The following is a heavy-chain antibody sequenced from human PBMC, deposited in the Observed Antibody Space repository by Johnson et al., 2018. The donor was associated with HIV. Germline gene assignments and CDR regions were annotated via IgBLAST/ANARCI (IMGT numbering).Heavy chain of an antibody. CDR1: GFTFSYYG. J-gene: IGHJ3*02. CDR3: ARDRDRLNWNYGALDI. Sequence: VQLVESGGGVVQPGRSLRLSCAASGFTFSYYGIHWVRQAPGKGLEWVAVISYAGSDKYYSDSVKGRFTISRDNSKNTLSLQMNSPRVDDTAIYYCARDRDRLNWNYGALDIWGQGTMVTVSS. V-gene: IGHV3-30*03. CDR2: ISYAGSDK. D-gene: IGHD1-7*01.